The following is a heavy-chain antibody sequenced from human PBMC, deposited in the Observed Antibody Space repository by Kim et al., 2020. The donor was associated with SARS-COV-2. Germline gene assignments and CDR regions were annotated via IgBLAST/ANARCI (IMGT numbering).Heavy chain of an antibody. D-gene: IGHD3-22*01. CDR2: ISYDGLQK. CDR1: GFTFSVYA. CDR3: ASCPYSSECWSLDF. J-gene: IGHJ4*02. Sequence: GGSLRLSCAASGFTFSVYAMHWVRQAPGKGLEWVAVISYDGLQKYYADSVKGRFTISRDNSKNTLYLQMNSLRAEDTAVFYCASCPYSSECWSLDFWGQGTLVTVSS. V-gene: IGHV3-30*04.